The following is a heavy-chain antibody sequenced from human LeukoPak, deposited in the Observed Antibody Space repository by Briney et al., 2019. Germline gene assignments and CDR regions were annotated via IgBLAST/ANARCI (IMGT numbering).Heavy chain of an antibody. Sequence: SETLSLTCAVYGGSFSGYYWSWIRQPPGKGLEWIGEINHSGSTNYNPSLKSRVTISVDTSENQFSLKLSSVTAADTAVYYCAAYYYDSSGYWPGFDPWGQGTLVTVSS. J-gene: IGHJ5*02. CDR1: GGSFSGYY. CDR3: AAYYYDSSGYWPGFDP. V-gene: IGHV4-34*01. CDR2: INHSGST. D-gene: IGHD3-22*01.